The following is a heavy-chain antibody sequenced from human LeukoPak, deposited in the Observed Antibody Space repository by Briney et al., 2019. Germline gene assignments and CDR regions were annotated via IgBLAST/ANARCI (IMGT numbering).Heavy chain of an antibody. J-gene: IGHJ5*02. CDR3: ARDWDSSGYTNWFDP. CDR1: GFTFSSYE. CDR2: ISSSGSTI. V-gene: IGHV3-48*03. D-gene: IGHD3-22*01. Sequence: RGSLRLSCAASGFTFSSYEMNWVRQAPGKGLEWVSYISSSGSTIYYADSVKGRFTISRDNAKNSLYLQMNSLRAEDTAVYYCARDWDSSGYTNWFDPWGQGTLVTVSS.